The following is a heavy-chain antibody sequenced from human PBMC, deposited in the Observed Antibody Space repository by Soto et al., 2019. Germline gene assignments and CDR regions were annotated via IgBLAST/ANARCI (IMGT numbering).Heavy chain of an antibody. CDR1: GFNFRNYG. D-gene: IGHD3-22*01. V-gene: IGHV3-23*01. J-gene: IGHJ3*02. CDR3: TKDSMIVDPLGFDI. Sequence: PGGSLRLSCAFSGFNFRNYGMSWFGQAPGKGLEWVSSISNTGAVTYYADSVKGRFTISRDNSKNALNLQMNSLRADDTAVYYCTKDSMIVDPLGFDIWGQGTLVTVSS. CDR2: ISNTGAVT.